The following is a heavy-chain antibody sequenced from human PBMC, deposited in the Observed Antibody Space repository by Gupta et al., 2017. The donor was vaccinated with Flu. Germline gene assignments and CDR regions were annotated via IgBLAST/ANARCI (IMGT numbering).Heavy chain of an antibody. J-gene: IGHJ4*02. CDR2: IIPILGIA. CDR3: ARDMGSGGYIGARNFDY. Sequence: QVQLVQSGAEVKKPGSSVKVSCKASGGTFSSYTISWVRQAPGQGLEWMGRIIPILGIANYAQKFQGRVTITADKSTSTAYMELSSLRSEDTAVYYCARDMGSGGYIGARNFDYWGQGTLVTVSS. V-gene: IGHV1-69*08. CDR1: GGTFSSYT. D-gene: IGHD2-2*02.